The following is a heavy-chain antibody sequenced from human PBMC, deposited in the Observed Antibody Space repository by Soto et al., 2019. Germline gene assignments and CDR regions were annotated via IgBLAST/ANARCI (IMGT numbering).Heavy chain of an antibody. Sequence: QVQLVQSGAEVKKPGASVKVSCKASGYTFTSNGISWVRQAPRQVLEWMGWISAYNGNTNYAQKLQGRVTMSTDTSTSTAYTELRSLRSDDTAVYYCARERCSNTSCYPLIYYYYGMHVWGQGTTNTVSS. J-gene: IGHJ6*02. D-gene: IGHD2-2*01. V-gene: IGHV1-18*01. CDR3: ARERCSNTSCYPLIYYYYGMHV. CDR1: GYTFTSNG. CDR2: ISAYNGNT.